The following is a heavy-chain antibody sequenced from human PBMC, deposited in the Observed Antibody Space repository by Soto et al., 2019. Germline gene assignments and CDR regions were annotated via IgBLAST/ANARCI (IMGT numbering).Heavy chain of an antibody. Sequence: EVQLLGAGGGLVQPGGSLRLSCAASGFSFTNYGMSWVRQAPGKGLEWLSAIIGNGDTAYYADSVRGRFTISRDNSKNTLYLQLKDLGAEDTAIYYCAKSYDYGDSRHFDYWGQGTLVTVSS. V-gene: IGHV3-23*01. CDR3: AKSYDYGDSRHFDY. J-gene: IGHJ4*02. D-gene: IGHD4-17*01. CDR2: IIGNGDTA. CDR1: GFSFTNYG.